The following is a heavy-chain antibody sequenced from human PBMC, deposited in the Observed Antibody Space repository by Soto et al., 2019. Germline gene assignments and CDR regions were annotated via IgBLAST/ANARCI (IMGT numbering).Heavy chain of an antibody. J-gene: IGHJ5*02. CDR3: AASSGWP. CDR2: ISSRSSYI. D-gene: IGHD6-19*01. Sequence: PGRSMRICRAASEFNFNSYSMNWVRQAPGKGLEWVSYISSRSSYIYYADSVKGRFTISRDDAKNSLYLQMNSLRAEDTAVYYCAASSGWPWGEGTLVTVGS. CDR1: EFNFNSYS. V-gene: IGHV3-21*06.